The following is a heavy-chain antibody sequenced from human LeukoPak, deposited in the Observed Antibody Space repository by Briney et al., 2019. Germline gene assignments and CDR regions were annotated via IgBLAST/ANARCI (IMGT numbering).Heavy chain of an antibody. CDR1: GYTFTSYG. CDR3: ARGVVGATFYYYYYMDV. CDR2: TSAYNGNT. J-gene: IGHJ6*03. D-gene: IGHD1-26*01. Sequence: ASVKVSCKASGYTFTSYGISWVRQAPGQGLEWMGWTSAYNGNTNYAQKLQGRVTMTTDTSTSTAYMELRSLRSDDTAVYYCARGVVGATFYYYYYMDVWGKGTTVTVSS. V-gene: IGHV1-18*01.